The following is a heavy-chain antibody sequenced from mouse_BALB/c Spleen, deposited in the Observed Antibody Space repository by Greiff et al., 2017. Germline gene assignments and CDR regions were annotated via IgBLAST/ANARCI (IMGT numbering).Heavy chain of an antibody. CDR1: GYAFSSYW. Sequence: VKLMESGAELVRPGSSVKISCKASGYAFSSYWMNWVKQRPGQGLEWIGQIYPGDGDTNYNGKFKGKATLTADKSSSTAYMQLSSLTSEDSAVYFCARDYGSSYDFDYWGQGTTLTVSS. V-gene: IGHV1-80*01. J-gene: IGHJ2*01. CDR2: IYPGDGDT. D-gene: IGHD1-1*01. CDR3: ARDYGSSYDFDY.